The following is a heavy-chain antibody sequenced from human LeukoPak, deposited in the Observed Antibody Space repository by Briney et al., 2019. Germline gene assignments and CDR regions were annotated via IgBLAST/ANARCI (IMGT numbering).Heavy chain of an antibody. CDR3: ARRFCRGGSCFLDP. CDR2: MNPNSDNT. Sequence: ASVKVSCKASGYSLSSYDINWVRQAAGQGLEWMGWMNPNSDNTGYAQNFQGRVTITRNTAMTTAYMELSSLRSEDTAVYYCARRFCRGGSCFLDPWGQGTLVTVS. D-gene: IGHD2-15*01. CDR1: GYSLSSYD. J-gene: IGHJ5*02. V-gene: IGHV1-8*03.